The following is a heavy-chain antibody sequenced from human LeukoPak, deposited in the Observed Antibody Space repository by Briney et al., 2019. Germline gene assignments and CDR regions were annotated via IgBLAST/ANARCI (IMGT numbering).Heavy chain of an antibody. CDR3: ARVQGYCSSTSCYPDTNFDY. J-gene: IGHJ4*02. V-gene: IGHV1-2*02. D-gene: IGHD2-2*01. CDR2: INPNSGGT. CDR1: GYTFTGYY. Sequence: ASVKVSCKASGYTFTGYYMHWVRQAPGQGLEWMGWINPNSGGTNYAQKFQGRVTMTRDTSISTAYMELCRLRSDDTAVYYCARVQGYCSSTSCYPDTNFDYWGQGTLVTVSS.